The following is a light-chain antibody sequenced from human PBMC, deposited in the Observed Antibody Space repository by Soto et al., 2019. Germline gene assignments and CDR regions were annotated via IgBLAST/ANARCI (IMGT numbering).Light chain of an antibody. V-gene: IGKV3-15*01. J-gene: IGKJ5*01. CDR3: QQYNNWPIT. Sequence: EIVMTQSPATLSVSPGERVTLSCRASQTILSNLAWYQQKPGQAPRLPIYGASTRATGIPARFTGSASGTEFTLTISSLQSEDFAIYYCQQYNNWPITFGQGTRLEIK. CDR1: QTILSN. CDR2: GAS.